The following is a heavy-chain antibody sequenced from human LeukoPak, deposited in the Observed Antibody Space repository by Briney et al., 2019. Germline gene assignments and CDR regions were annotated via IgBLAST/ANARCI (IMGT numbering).Heavy chain of an antibody. V-gene: IGHV4-39*01. CDR2: IYYSGRT. J-gene: IGHJ1*01. Sequence: SETLSLTCTIFGDSVSRSDSYWDWIRQPPGKGLEWIGTIYYSGRTYYSPSLKSRVTLSVDMFNNQFSLTLSSVTAADTALYFCARRRYYDSSGYLEWGQGTQVTVSS. CDR3: ARRRYYDSSGYLE. CDR1: GDSVSRSDSY. D-gene: IGHD3-22*01.